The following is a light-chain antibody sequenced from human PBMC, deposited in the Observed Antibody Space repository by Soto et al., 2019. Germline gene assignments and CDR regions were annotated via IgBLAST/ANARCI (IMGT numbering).Light chain of an antibody. CDR1: QTVSSN. CDR3: HQRKNWPRT. J-gene: IGKJ4*02. Sequence: EIVLTQSPATLSVSPGERATLSCRASQTVSSNLAWYQQKPGQAPRLLIYGASTRATGIPARFSGSGSGTEFTLTISSLQSEDFAVYYCHQRKNWPRTFGGGTKVDI. CDR2: GAS. V-gene: IGKV3D-15*01.